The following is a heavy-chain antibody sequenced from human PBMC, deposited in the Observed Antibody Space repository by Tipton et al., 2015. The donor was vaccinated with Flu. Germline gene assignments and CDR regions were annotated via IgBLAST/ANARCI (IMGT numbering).Heavy chain of an antibody. J-gene: IGHJ6*02. CDR1: GGSISGGSYY. Sequence: TLSLTCTVSGGSISGGSYYWSWIRQPAGKGLEWIGRIYTSGSTNYNPSLKSRVTISVDTSKNQFSLKLSSVTAADTAVYYCARGGYRYGYVKNYYYYGMDVWGQGTTVTVSS. V-gene: IGHV4-61*02. D-gene: IGHD5-18*01. CDR2: IYTSGST. CDR3: ARGGYRYGYVKNYYYYGMDV.